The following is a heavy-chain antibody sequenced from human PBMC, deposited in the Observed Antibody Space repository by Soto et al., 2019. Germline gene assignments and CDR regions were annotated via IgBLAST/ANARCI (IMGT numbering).Heavy chain of an antibody. J-gene: IGHJ4*02. CDR2: IYYSGST. Sequence: PSETLSLTCTACVGSISSSYWTWIRQPPGKGLEWLGYIYYSGSTNYNPSLKSRVTISLHTSKNQFSLKLSSVSAADTAVYFCAREGGESSDGLYYFDSWGQGSLVTVSS. CDR1: VGSISSSY. D-gene: IGHD3-16*01. V-gene: IGHV4-59*12. CDR3: AREGGESSDGLYYFDS.